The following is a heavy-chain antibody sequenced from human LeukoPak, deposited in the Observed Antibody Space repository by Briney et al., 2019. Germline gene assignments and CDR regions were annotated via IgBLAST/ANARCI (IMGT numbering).Heavy chain of an antibody. J-gene: IGHJ1*01. D-gene: IGHD6-19*01. V-gene: IGHV4-59*01. CDR1: GGSISSYY. CDR2: IYYSGST. Sequence: NASETLSLTCTVSGGSISSYYWSWIRQPPGKGLEWIGYIYYSGSTNYNPSLKSRVTISVDTSKNQFSLKLSSVTAADTAVYYCARGEVWQWLVPEYSQHWGQGTLVTVSS. CDR3: ARGEVWQWLVPEYSQH.